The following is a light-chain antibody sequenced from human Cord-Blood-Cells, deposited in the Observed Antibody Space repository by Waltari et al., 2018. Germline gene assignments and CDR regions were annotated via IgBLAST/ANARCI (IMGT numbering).Light chain of an antibody. CDR2: AAS. V-gene: IGKV1-8*01. CDR1: QGISSY. J-gene: IGKJ3*01. Sequence: AIRMIQYPSSFSASTGDRVTITCRASQGISSYLAWYQQKPGKAPKLLIYAASTLQSVVPSMFSGIGSGTDFTLTISCLQSEYFATYYCQQYYSYPFTVGPGTKVDIK. CDR3: QQYYSYPFT.